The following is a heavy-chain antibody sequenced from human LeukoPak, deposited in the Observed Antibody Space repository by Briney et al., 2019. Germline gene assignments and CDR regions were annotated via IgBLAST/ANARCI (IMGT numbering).Heavy chain of an antibody. D-gene: IGHD3-22*01. CDR3: ASVPYYYDSSGYSNEYYFDY. Sequence: GASVKVSCKASGYTFTSYYMHWVRQAPGQGLEWMGGIIPIFGTANYAQKFQGRVTITADESTSTAYMELSSLRSEDTAVYYCASVPYYYDSSGYSNEYYFDYWGQRTLVTVSS. V-gene: IGHV1-69*13. J-gene: IGHJ4*02. CDR1: GYTFTSYY. CDR2: IIPIFGTA.